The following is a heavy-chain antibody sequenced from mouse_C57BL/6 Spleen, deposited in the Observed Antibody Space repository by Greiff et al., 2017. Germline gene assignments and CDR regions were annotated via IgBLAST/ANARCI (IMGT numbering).Heavy chain of an antibody. J-gene: IGHJ3*01. CDR2: IWSGGST. Sequence: QVHVKQSGPGLVQPSQSLSITCTVSGFSLTSYGVHWVRQSPGKGLEWLGVIWSGGSTDYNAAFISRLSISKDNSKSQVFFKMNSLQADDTAIYYCARGVDDYGGFAYWGQGTLVTVSA. D-gene: IGHD2-4*01. CDR3: ARGVDDYGGFAY. V-gene: IGHV2-2*01. CDR1: GFSLTSYG.